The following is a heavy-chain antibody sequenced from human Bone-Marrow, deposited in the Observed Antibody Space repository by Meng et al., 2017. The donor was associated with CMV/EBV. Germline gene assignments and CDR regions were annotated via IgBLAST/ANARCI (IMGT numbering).Heavy chain of an antibody. Sequence: ASVKVSCKASGGTFSSYAISWVRQAPGQGPEWMGWINPNSGGTNYAQKFQGRVTMTRDTSISTAYMDLGRLRSDDTAVYYCARGKLGGRGAFDIWGQGTMVTVSS. J-gene: IGHJ3*02. V-gene: IGHV1-2*02. CDR1: GGTFSSYA. D-gene: IGHD1-26*01. CDR3: ARGKLGGRGAFDI. CDR2: INPNSGGT.